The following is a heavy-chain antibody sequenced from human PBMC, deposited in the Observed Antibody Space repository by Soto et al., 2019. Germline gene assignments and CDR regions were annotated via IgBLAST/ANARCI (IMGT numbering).Heavy chain of an antibody. D-gene: IGHD2-15*01. J-gene: IGHJ6*02. V-gene: IGHV3-30-3*01. CDR2: ISYDGSNK. CDR3: ARDRGGYCSGGSCHFGRYYYGMDV. CDR1: GFTFSSYA. Sequence: PGGSLRLSCAASGFTFSSYAMHWVRQAPGKGLEWVAVISYDGSNKYYADSVKGRFTIPRDNSKNTLYLQMNSLRAEDTAVYYCARDRGGYCSGGSCHFGRYYYGMDVWGQGTTVTVSS.